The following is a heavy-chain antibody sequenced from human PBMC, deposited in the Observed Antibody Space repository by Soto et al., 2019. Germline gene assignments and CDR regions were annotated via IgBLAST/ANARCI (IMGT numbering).Heavy chain of an antibody. J-gene: IGHJ4*02. CDR1: GFTVSSNY. D-gene: IGHD5-18*01. V-gene: IGHV3-53*01. Sequence: GGSLRLSCAASGFTVSSNYMSWVRQAPGKGLEWVSVIYSGGSTYYADSVKGRFTISRDNSKNTLYLQMNSLRAEDTAVYYCARVGLGYSYYFDYWGQGTLVTVSS. CDR3: ARVGLGYSYYFDY. CDR2: IYSGGST.